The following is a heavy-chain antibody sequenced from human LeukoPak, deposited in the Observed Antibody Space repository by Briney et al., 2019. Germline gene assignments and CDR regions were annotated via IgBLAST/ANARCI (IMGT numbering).Heavy chain of an antibody. CDR2: IYHSGST. V-gene: IGHV4-30-2*01. CDR1: GGSISSGSYS. Sequence: PSQTLSLTCAVSGGSISSGSYSWSWIRQPPGKGLEWIGYIYHSGSTYYNPSLKSRVTISVDRSKNQFSLKLSSVTAADTAVYYCARSPYYYDSSGYYYFDYWGQGTLVTVSS. D-gene: IGHD3-22*01. J-gene: IGHJ4*02. CDR3: ARSPYYYDSSGYYYFDY.